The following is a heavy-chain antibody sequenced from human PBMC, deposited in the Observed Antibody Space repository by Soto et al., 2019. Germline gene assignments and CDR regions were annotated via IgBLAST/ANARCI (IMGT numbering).Heavy chain of an antibody. Sequence: SDTLSLTCSVSGDSISSSSYYWGWIRQSPGEGLKWIGNIHGNGGTEYKLSLRRRVIISVDTSANQCSLRLTSVTAADTVVYYCASRYGPSEFDHWGKGSLGTVSS. CDR2: IHGNGGT. V-gene: IGHV4-39*01. CDR1: GDSISSSSYY. D-gene: IGHD3-9*01. CDR3: ASRYGPSEFDH. J-gene: IGHJ4*02.